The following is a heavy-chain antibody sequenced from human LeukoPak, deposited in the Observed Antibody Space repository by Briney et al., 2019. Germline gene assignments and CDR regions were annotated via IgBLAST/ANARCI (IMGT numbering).Heavy chain of an antibody. CDR1: GYTFTGYL. Sequence: GASLKVSCKASGYTFTGYLIHWVRQAPGQGLEWMGWINPNSGGTNYAQKFQGRVTMTSDTSISTAYMELSRLGFDDTAVYYCARKIASPGAVWGQGTLVTVSS. CDR2: INPNSGGT. V-gene: IGHV1-2*02. D-gene: IGHD6-6*01. CDR3: ARKIASPGAV. J-gene: IGHJ4*02.